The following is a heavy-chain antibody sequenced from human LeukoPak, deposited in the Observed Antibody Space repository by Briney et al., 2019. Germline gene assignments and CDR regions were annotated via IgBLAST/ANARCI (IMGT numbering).Heavy chain of an antibody. CDR2: IWHDGSRT. Sequence: GGSLRLSCEASGFVFSNYAMHWVRQAPGKGLEWLAIIWHDGSRTFYADSVKGRFTISRDNAKNSLYLQMNSLRAEDTAVYYCARREYSSGWEDYYYYGMDVWGQGTTVTVSS. V-gene: IGHV3-33*01. J-gene: IGHJ6*02. CDR3: ARREYSSGWEDYYYYGMDV. D-gene: IGHD6-19*01. CDR1: GFVFSNYA.